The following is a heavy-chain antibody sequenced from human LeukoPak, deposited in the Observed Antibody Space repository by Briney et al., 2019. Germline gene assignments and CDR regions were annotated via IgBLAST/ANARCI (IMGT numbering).Heavy chain of an antibody. Sequence: SQTLSLTCIVSGDSISRSSYYWGWIRKPPGKGLEWIGSIYYSGSTYYNPSLKSRVTISVDTSKNQFSLKLSSVTAADTAVYYCAIYGSGKWYGMDVWGQGTTVTVSS. CDR2: IYYSGST. CDR1: GDSISRSSYY. J-gene: IGHJ6*02. CDR3: AIYGSGKWYGMDV. D-gene: IGHD3-10*01. V-gene: IGHV4-39*01.